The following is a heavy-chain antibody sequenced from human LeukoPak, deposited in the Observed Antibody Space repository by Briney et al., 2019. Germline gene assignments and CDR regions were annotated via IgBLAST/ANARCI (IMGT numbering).Heavy chain of an antibody. V-gene: IGHV4-34*01. J-gene: IGHJ6*02. Sequence: PSETLSLTCAVSGGSISSGGYYWSWIRQPPGKGLEWIGEINHSGSTNYNPSLKSRVTISVDTSKNQFSLKLSSVTAADTAVYYCARGYSSGWYYYYGMDVWGQGTTVTVSS. D-gene: IGHD6-19*01. CDR2: INHSGST. CDR3: ARGYSSGWYYYYGMDV. CDR1: GGSISSGGYY.